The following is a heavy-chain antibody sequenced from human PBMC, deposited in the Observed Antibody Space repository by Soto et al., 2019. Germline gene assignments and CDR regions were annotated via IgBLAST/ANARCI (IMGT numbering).Heavy chain of an antibody. CDR3: ARAYSSSWYYFDY. CDR1: GYTLTGYY. J-gene: IGHJ4*02. CDR2: INPNSGGT. V-gene: IGHV1-2*04. D-gene: IGHD6-13*01. Sequence: ASVKVSCKASGYTLTGYYMHWVRQAPGQGLEWMGWINPNSGGTNYAQKFQGWVTMTRDTSISTAYMELSRLRSDDTAVYYCARAYSSSWYYFDYWGQGTLVTVSS.